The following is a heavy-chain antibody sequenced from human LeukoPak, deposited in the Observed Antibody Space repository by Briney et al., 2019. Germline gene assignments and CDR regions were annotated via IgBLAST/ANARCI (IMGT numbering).Heavy chain of an antibody. CDR2: ISGSGGST. J-gene: IGHJ3*02. D-gene: IGHD3-16*01. CDR3: AKDGGGGAFDI. CDR1: GFTVSSSY. Sequence: GGSLRLSCAASGFTVSSSYMSWVRQAPGKGLEWVSAISGSGGSTYYADSVKGRFTISRDNSKNTLYLQMNSLRAEDTAVYYCAKDGGGGAFDIWGQGTMVTVSS. V-gene: IGHV3-23*01.